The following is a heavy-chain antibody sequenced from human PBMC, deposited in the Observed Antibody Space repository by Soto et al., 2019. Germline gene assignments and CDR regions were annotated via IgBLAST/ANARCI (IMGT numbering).Heavy chain of an antibody. Sequence: SVKVSCKASGDTFNSYAISWVRRAPGQGLEWMGGIIPIFHTANYAQKFQARVTMTADESARTAYMELSGLRSEDTAVYYCARVGYRNTTSCLFSYYPHGMDVWGQGTTVTVSS. V-gene: IGHV1-69*13. J-gene: IGHJ6*02. CDR1: GDTFNSYA. D-gene: IGHD2-2*01. CDR2: IIPIFHTA. CDR3: ARVGYRNTTSCLFSYYPHGMDV.